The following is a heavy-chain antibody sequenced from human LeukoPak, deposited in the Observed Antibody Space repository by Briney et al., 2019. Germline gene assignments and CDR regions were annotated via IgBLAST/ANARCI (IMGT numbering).Heavy chain of an antibody. CDR2: IIPIFGTA. V-gene: IGHV1-69*01. J-gene: IGHJ6*02. CDR1: GGTFSSYA. CDR3: ASRRITIFGVVIMEDYYYYYGMDV. D-gene: IGHD3-3*01. Sequence: SVKVSCQASGGTFSSYAISWVRQAPGQGLEWMGGIIPIFGTANYAQKFQGRVTITADESTSTAYMELSSLRSEDTAVYYCASRRITIFGVVIMEDYYYYYGMDVRGQGTTVTVSS.